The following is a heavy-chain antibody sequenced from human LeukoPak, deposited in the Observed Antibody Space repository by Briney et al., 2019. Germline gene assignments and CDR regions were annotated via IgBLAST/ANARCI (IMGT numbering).Heavy chain of an antibody. V-gene: IGHV3-53*01. J-gene: IGHJ4*02. CDR1: GFTFSSYA. CDR3: ARMGVGAMGF. D-gene: IGHD1-26*01. CDR2: IYSGGST. Sequence: PGASLRLSCAASGFTFSSYAMSWVRQAPGKGLEWVSVIYSGGSTYYADSVKGRFTISRDNSKNILYLQMNSLRAEDTAVYYCARMGVGAMGFWGQGTLVTVSS.